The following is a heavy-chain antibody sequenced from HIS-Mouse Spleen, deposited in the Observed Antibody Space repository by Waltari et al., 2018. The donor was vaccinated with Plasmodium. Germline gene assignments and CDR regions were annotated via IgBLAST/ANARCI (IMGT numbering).Heavy chain of an antibody. D-gene: IGHD6-13*01. J-gene: IGHJ2*01. CDR3: ASSWYWYFDL. CDR1: GCTFSSYW. CDR2: IKPDGSEK. Sequence: EVQLVESGGGLVQPGGSLRLYCAASGCTFSSYWMGWVRQAPGKGLEGVANIKPDGSEKYYVYSVNGRFTISRDNAKNSLYLQMNSLRAEDTAVYYCASSWYWYFDLWGRGTLVTVSS. V-gene: IGHV3-7*01.